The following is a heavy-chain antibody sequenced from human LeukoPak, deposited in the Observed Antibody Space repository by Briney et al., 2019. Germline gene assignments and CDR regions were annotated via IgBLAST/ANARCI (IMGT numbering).Heavy chain of an antibody. V-gene: IGHV1-69*13. CDR2: IIPIFGTA. CDR3: ARDPPKSQAFDI. Sequence: SVNVSCKASGGTFSSYAISWVRQAPGQGLEWMGGIIPIFGTANYAQKFQGRVTITADESTSTAYMELSSLRSEDTAVYYCARDPPKSQAFDIWGQGTMVTVSS. CDR1: GGTFSSYA. J-gene: IGHJ3*02.